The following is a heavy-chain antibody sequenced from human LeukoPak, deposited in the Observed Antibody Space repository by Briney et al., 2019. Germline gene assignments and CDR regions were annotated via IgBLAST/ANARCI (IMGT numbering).Heavy chain of an antibody. V-gene: IGHV3-23*01. D-gene: IGHD1-26*01. CDR3: TKRVKYGGTWDHFAD. CDR2: VNADGGNT. J-gene: IGHJ4*02. Sequence: GGSLRLSCAASGFTFDNYRMSWVRQAPGKGLEWVSTVNADGGNTYYADSVKGRFTISRDNSKSTLILQVNSLRVEDTALYYCTKRVKYGGTWDHFADWGQGTLVTVSS. CDR1: GFTFDNYR.